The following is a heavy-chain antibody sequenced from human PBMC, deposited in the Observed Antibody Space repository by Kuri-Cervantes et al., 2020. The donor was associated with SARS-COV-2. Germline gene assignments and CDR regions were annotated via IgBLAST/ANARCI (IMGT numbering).Heavy chain of an antibody. Sequence: ASVKVSCKASGYTFTSYGISWVRQAPGQGLEWMGRISAYNGNTNYAQKLQGRVTMTTDTSTSTAYMELRSLRSDDTAVYYCARDHLVDTAMVFDPWGQGTLVTVSS. CDR3: ARDHLVDTAMVFDP. V-gene: IGHV1-18*01. CDR1: GYTFTSYG. D-gene: IGHD5-18*01. J-gene: IGHJ5*02. CDR2: ISAYNGNT.